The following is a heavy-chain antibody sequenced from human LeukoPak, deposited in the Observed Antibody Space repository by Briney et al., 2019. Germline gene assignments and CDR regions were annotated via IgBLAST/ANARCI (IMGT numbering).Heavy chain of an antibody. CDR3: ARTLLRYSSGWYGAFDI. CDR1: GYTFTGYY. V-gene: IGHV1-2*02. Sequence: ASVKVSCKASGYTFTGYYMHWVRQAPGQGLEWMGWINPNSGGTNYAQKFQGRVTMTRDTSISTAYMELSRLRSDDTAVYYCARTLLRYSSGWYGAFDIWGQGTVVTVSS. J-gene: IGHJ3*02. D-gene: IGHD6-19*01. CDR2: INPNSGGT.